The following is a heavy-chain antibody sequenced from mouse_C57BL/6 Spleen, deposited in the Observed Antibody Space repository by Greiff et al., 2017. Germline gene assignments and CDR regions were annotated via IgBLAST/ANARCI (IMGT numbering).Heavy chain of an antibody. CDR1: GYAFTNYL. CDR3: ARGGNLPYYAMGC. CDR2: IKPGSGGT. J-gene: IGHJ4*01. D-gene: IGHD2-1*01. V-gene: IGHV1-54*01. Sequence: QVQLQQSGAELVRPGTSVKVSCKASGYAFTNYLIEWVKQRPGQGLEWIGVIKPGSGGTNYNEKFKGKATLTADQSSSTAYMQLSSLASEDSAVYFCARGGNLPYYAMGCWGQGTSVTVSS.